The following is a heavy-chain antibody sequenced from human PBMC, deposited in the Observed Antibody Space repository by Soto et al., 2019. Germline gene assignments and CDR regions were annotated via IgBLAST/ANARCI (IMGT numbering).Heavy chain of an antibody. CDR2: IYYSGST. D-gene: IGHD3-3*01. CDR3: ASRVRFLREVRSLDI. J-gene: IGHJ3*02. V-gene: IGHV4-31*03. CDR1: GGSISSGGYY. Sequence: PSETLSLTCTVSGGSISSGGYYWSWIRQHPGKGLEWIGYIYYSGSTYYNPSLKSRVTISVDTSKNQFSLKLSSVTAADTAVYYCASRVRFLREVRSLDIRGQGTMVTGS.